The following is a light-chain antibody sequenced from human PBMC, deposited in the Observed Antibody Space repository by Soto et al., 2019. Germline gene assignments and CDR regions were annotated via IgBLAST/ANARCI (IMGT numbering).Light chain of an antibody. Sequence: EIMLTQSPVTLSWSPGERATLSCIASQSVSSSYLAWYQQKPGQAPRLLIYGASSRATGIPDRFSGSGSGTEFTLTISSVEPEDFAVYYCQQYNNWPLTFGGGTKVDIK. CDR1: QSVSSSY. CDR2: GAS. J-gene: IGKJ4*01. V-gene: IGKV3-20*01. CDR3: QQYNNWPLT.